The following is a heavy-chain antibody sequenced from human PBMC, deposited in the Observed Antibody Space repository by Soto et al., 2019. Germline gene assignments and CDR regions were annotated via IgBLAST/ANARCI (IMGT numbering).Heavy chain of an antibody. CDR2: ISYDGSNK. J-gene: IGHJ4*02. CDR3: AREVDYYGSGSGVLPFY. Sequence: QVQLVESGGGVVQPGRSLRLSCAASGFTFSTYAMHWVRQAPGKGLEWVAVISYDGSNKYYADSVKGRFTISRDNSKNTLYLQMNSPRAEDTAVYYCAREVDYYGSGSGVLPFYWGQGTLVTVSS. D-gene: IGHD3-10*01. CDR1: GFTFSTYA. V-gene: IGHV3-30-3*01.